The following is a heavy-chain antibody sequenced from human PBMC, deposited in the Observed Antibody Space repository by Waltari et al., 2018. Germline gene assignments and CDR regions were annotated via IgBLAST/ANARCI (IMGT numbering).Heavy chain of an antibody. CDR1: GGSISSHY. Sequence: QVQLQESGPGLVKPSETLSLTCTVSGGSISSHYWSWIRQPPGKGLEWIGYIYYSGSTNYNPSLKSRVTISVDTSKNQFSLKLSSVTAADTAVYYCARDSGGDYVGWGQGTLVTVSS. V-gene: IGHV4-59*11. CDR3: ARDSGGDYVG. D-gene: IGHD4-17*01. CDR2: IYYSGST. J-gene: IGHJ4*02.